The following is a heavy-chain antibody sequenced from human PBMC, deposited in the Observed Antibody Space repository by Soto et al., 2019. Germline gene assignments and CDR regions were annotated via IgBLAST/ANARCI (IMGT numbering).Heavy chain of an antibody. D-gene: IGHD3-22*01. CDR3: ARRMCYCYGRSAYHYAFDF. CDR1: GYSFFDYY. V-gene: IGHV1-2*02. J-gene: IGHJ4*01. CDR2: MNPNSGGT. Sequence: ASGQVACEESGYSFFDYYGHCLRRETGEGVEWMGWMNPNSGGTKSAQKFQGRVTMTRDTSISTAYMDLSRLRSDYTAVYYCARRMCYCYGRSAYHYAFDFWGQGTLVTVSS.